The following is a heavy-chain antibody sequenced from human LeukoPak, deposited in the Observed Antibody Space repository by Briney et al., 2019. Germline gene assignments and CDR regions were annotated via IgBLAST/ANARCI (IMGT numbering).Heavy chain of an antibody. J-gene: IGHJ5*02. D-gene: IGHD3-10*01. CDR2: IWYDGSNK. CDR3: ARDQKGQYYYGSGNWFDP. CDR1: GVTFSSYG. V-gene: IGHV3-33*01. Sequence: HTGGSLRLSCAASGVTFSSYGMHWVRQAPGKGLEWVAVIWYDGSNKYYADSVKGRFTISRDNSKNTLYLQMNSLRAEDTAVYYCARDQKGQYYYGSGNWFDPWGQGTLVTVSS.